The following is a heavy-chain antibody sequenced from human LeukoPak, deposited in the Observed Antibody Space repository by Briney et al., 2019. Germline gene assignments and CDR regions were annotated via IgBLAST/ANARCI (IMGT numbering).Heavy chain of an antibody. D-gene: IGHD3-16*02. CDR1: GYSFTSYW. CDR3: ASARYDYVWGSYRYQYDY. Sequence: GESLKISCKGSGYSFTSYWIGWVRQMPGKGLEWMGIIYPGDSDTRYSPSFQGQVTISADKSISTAHLQWSSLKASDTAMYYCASARYDYVWGSYRYQYDYWGQGTLVTVSS. CDR2: IYPGDSDT. V-gene: IGHV5-51*01. J-gene: IGHJ4*02.